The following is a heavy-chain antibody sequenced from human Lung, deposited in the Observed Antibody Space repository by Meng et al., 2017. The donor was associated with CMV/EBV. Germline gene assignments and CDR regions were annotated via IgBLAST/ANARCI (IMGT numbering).Heavy chain of an antibody. CDR1: GFTVSSHY. V-gene: IGHV3-53*01. CDR2: VYGGGGT. CDR3: ARGEGVGNSYTNYLDY. D-gene: IGHD1-26*01. Sequence: GESXKISCAASGFTVSSHYMSWVRQSPDKGLEWVSVVYGGGGTEYTDSVIGRFTLSRDDSKNTLYLQMNSLRTEDTAVYYCARGEGVGNSYTNYLDYWGQGXLVTVSS. J-gene: IGHJ4*02.